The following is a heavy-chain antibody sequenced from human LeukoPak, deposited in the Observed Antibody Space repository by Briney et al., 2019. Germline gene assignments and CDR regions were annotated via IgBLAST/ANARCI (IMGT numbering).Heavy chain of an antibody. CDR2: INPNSGGT. CDR1: GYTFTGYY. D-gene: IGHD3-3*01. Sequence: ASAKVSCKASGYTFTGYYMHWVRQAPGQGLEWMGWINPNSGGTNYAQKFQGRVTMTRDTSISTAYMELSRLRSDDTAVYYCARGGRITIFGVVIAFDIWGQGTMVTVSS. CDR3: ARGGRITIFGVVIAFDI. J-gene: IGHJ3*02. V-gene: IGHV1-2*02.